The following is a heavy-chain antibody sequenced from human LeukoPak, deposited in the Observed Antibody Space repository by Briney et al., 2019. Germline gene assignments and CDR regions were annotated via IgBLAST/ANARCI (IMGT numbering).Heavy chain of an antibody. V-gene: IGHV1-18*01. CDR2: ISAYNGNT. J-gene: IGHJ4*02. CDR3: ARDFHSSGYYHYFHY. Sequence: ASVKVSCKASGYTFTSYGISWVRQAPGQGLEWMGWISAYNGNTNYAQKLQGRGTMTTDTSTSTAYMELRSLRSDDTAVYYCARDFHSSGYYHYFHYWGQGTLVTVSS. D-gene: IGHD3-22*01. CDR1: GYTFTSYG.